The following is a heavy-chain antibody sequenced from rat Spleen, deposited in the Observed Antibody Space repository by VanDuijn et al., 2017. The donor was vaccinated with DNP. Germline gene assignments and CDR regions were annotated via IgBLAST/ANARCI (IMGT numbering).Heavy chain of an antibody. Sequence: EVQLVESGGGLVQPGRSLKLSCAASGFTFSDYYMAWVRQAPKKGLAWVASISYEGSSTYYRDSVKGRFTISRDNAKSTLYLQMDSLRSEDTAAYYCASTSYRDSYALPDWDWGQGVMVTVSS. J-gene: IGHJ2*01. D-gene: IGHD1-12*01. V-gene: IGHV5-7*01. CDR1: GFTFSDYY. CDR2: ISYEGSST. CDR3: ASTSYRDSYALPDWD.